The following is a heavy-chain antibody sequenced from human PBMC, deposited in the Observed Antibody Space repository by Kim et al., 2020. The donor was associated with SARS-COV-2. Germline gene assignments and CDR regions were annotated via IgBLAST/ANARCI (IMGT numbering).Heavy chain of an antibody. CDR1: GFTFSTSE. CDR3: ARERSDRAFDI. CDR2: INSPARTI. Sequence: GGSLRLSCAASGFTFSTSEMNWVRQAPGKGLEWVSYINSPARTIFYADSVKGRCTISRDNAKNSLYLQMNSLRADDTAVYYCARERSDRAFDIWGQGTMVTVSS. V-gene: IGHV3-48*03. D-gene: IGHD3-22*01. J-gene: IGHJ3*02.